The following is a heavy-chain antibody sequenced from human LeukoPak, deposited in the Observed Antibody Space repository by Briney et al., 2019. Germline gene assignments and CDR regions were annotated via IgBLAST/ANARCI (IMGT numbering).Heavy chain of an antibody. CDR3: ARDIHPHEGLVLLL. D-gene: IGHD2/OR15-2a*01. CDR2: ISSSGSYT. V-gene: IGHV3-21*01. J-gene: IGHJ4*02. Sequence: NPGGSHRLSCAASGFTFSSYSMNWVRQAPGKGLEWVSSISSSGSYTYYADSVKGRFTISRDNAKNSLYLQMNSLRAEDTAVYYCARDIHPHEGLVLLLWGQGTLVNVSS. CDR1: GFTFSSYS.